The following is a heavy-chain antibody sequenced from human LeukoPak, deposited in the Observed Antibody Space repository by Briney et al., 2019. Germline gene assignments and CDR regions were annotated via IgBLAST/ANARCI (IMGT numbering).Heavy chain of an antibody. CDR2: VSGSGHGT. Sequence: GGSLRLSCAASGFTFGTYVMSWVRQAPGKGLKWVSSVSGSGHGTYYADSVKGRFTISRDNSDNTIFLQMNSLRVEDTAVYYCARGEGYSSSTGRWFDPWGQGTLVTVSS. V-gene: IGHV3-23*01. CDR1: GFTFGTYV. J-gene: IGHJ5*02. D-gene: IGHD6-13*01. CDR3: ARGEGYSSSTGRWFDP.